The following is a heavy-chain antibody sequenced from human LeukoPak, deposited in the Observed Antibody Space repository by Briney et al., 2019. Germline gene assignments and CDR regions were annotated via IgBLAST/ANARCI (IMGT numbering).Heavy chain of an antibody. D-gene: IGHD6-19*01. CDR1: GYTFTGYY. CDR3: AREKESSGWYDY. Sequence: ASVKVSCKASGYTFTGYYMHWVRQAPGQGLEWMGRINPNSGGTNYAQKFQGRVTMTRDTSISTAYMELCRLRSDDTAVYYCAREKESSGWYDYWGQGTLVTVSS. J-gene: IGHJ4*02. V-gene: IGHV1-2*06. CDR2: INPNSGGT.